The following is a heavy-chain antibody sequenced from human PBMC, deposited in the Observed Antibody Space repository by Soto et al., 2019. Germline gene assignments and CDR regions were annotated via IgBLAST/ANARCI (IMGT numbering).Heavy chain of an antibody. CDR1: GYTFTSYD. Sequence: ASVKVSCKASGYTFTSYDIYWVRQAPGQGLEWMGWINPNSGGTNYAQKFQGRVTMTRDTSISTAYMELSRLRSDDTAVYYCARDRIYYYDSSGYDAFDIWGQGTMVTVSS. V-gene: IGHV1-2*02. CDR2: INPNSGGT. J-gene: IGHJ3*02. D-gene: IGHD3-22*01. CDR3: ARDRIYYYDSSGYDAFDI.